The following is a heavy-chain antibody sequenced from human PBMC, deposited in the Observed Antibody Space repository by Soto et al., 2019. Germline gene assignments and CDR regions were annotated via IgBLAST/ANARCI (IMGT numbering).Heavy chain of an antibody. V-gene: IGHV4-59*08. CDR1: GGSISSYY. J-gene: IGHJ2*01. CDR2: IYYSGST. D-gene: IGHD2-21*02. Sequence: QVQLQESGPGLVKPSETLSLTCTVSGGSISSYYWSWIRQPPGKGLEWIGYIYYSGSTNYNPSLKSRVTISVDTSKIQFSLKLSSVTAADTAVYYCARSGVTTRSYWYFDLWGRGTLVTVSS. CDR3: ARSGVTTRSYWYFDL.